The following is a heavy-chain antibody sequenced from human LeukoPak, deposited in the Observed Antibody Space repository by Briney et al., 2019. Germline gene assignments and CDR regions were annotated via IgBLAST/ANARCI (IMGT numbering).Heavy chain of an antibody. CDR1: GASISGYW. CDR2: MYTDGDT. Sequence: SETLSLTCDVSGASISGYWWSWIRQPAGKGLEWIGRMYTDGDTNYNPALKSRVTVSVDTSKNLFSLKLISVTAADTAVYYCVRAPAGCGGTCTFDSWGQGTLVTVSS. J-gene: IGHJ4*02. CDR3: VRAPAGCGGTCTFDS. V-gene: IGHV4-4*07. D-gene: IGHD2-15*01.